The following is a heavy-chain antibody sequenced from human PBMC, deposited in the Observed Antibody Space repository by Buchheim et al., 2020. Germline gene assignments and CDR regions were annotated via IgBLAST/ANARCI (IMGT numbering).Heavy chain of an antibody. J-gene: IGHJ4*02. V-gene: IGHV4-39*01. CDR2: IYYSGST. D-gene: IGHD6-13*01. Sequence: QLQLQESGPGLVKPSETLSLTCTVSGGSISSSSYYWGWIRQPPGKGLEWIGSIYYSGSTYYNPSLKSRVTISVDTSKYQFSLKLSSVTAADTAVYYCARWAAAARAAFDYWGQGTL. CDR1: GGSISSSSYY. CDR3: ARWAAAARAAFDY.